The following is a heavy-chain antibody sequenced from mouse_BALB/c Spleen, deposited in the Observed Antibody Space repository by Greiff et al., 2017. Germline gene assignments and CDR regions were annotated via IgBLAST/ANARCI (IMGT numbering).Heavy chain of an antibody. CDR2: ISSGGSYT. Sequence: EVQGVESGGDLVKPGGSLKLSCAASGFTFSSYGMSWVRQTPDKRLEWVATISSGGSYTYYPDSVKGRFTISRDNAKNTLYLQMSSLKSEDTAMYYCARDDYDGRAWFGYWGQGTLVTVS. CDR1: GFTFSSYG. CDR3: ARDDYDGRAWFGY. V-gene: IGHV5-6*01. J-gene: IGHJ3*01. D-gene: IGHD2-4*01.